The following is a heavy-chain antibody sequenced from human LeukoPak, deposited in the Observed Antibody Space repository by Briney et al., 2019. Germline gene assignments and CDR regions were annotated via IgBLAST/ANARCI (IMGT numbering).Heavy chain of an antibody. J-gene: IGHJ4*02. Sequence: GGSLRLSCATSGFTFSDHYMTWIRQAPGKGLETVSYIYNGGDTIYYADSVRGRFTISRDNAESSLYLQMNSLRAEDTAVYYCARGHWGLDYWGRGTLVTVSS. CDR2: IYNGGDTI. CDR3: ARGHWGLDY. V-gene: IGHV3-11*04. CDR1: GFTFSDHY. D-gene: IGHD7-27*01.